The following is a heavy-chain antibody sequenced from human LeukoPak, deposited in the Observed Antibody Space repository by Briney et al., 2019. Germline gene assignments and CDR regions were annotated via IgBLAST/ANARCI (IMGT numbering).Heavy chain of an antibody. V-gene: IGHV3-48*01. CDR1: GFTFSSYS. Sequence: QPGGSLRLSCAASGFTFSSYSMNWVRQAPGKGLEWVSYISSSSRTKYYADSVKGRFTSSRDNSKNTLYLQMHSLRVEDTAVYYCAQGRLGYSYGAFDHWGQGTLVTVSS. CDR3: AQGRLGYSYGAFDH. J-gene: IGHJ4*02. D-gene: IGHD5-18*01. CDR2: ISSSSRTK.